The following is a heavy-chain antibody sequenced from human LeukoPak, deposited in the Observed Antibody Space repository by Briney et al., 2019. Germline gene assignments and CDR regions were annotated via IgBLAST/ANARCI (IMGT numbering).Heavy chain of an antibody. V-gene: IGHV3-48*03. J-gene: IGHJ4*02. Sequence: PGGSLRLSCAASGFTFSSYEMNWVRQAPGKGLEWVSYISSSGSTIYYADSVKGRFTISRDSAKNSLYLQMNSLRAEDTALYYCAKDIGGWSAGFDYWGQGTLVTVSS. CDR1: GFTFSSYE. CDR3: AKDIGGWSAGFDY. CDR2: ISSSGSTI. D-gene: IGHD6-19*01.